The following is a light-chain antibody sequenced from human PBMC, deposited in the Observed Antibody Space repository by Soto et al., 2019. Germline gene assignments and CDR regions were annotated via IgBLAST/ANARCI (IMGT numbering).Light chain of an antibody. V-gene: IGLV3-21*04. J-gene: IGLJ2*01. CDR2: YGT. Sequence: SSELTQPPSVSVAPGKTATITCGGDNIGSKGVHWYQQKPVQAPVPVISYGTDRPSGIPERFSGSNSGDTATLTISRVEAGDEADYYCQVWDGSSDHPVFGGGTQLTVL. CDR3: QVWDGSSDHPV. CDR1: NIGSKG.